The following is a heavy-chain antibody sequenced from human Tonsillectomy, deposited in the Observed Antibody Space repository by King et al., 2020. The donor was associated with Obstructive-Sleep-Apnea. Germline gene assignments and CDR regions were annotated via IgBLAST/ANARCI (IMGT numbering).Heavy chain of an antibody. D-gene: IGHD5-12*01. CDR1: GFTFSSYD. CDR3: ARAGYSGYADAFDI. V-gene: IGHV3-13*01. J-gene: IGHJ3*02. Sequence: QLVQSGGGLVQPGGSLRLSCAASGFTFSSYDMHWVRQATGKGLEWFSAIGTAGDTYYPGSVKGRFTISRENAKNSLYLQMNSLRAGDTAVYYCARAGYSGYADAFDIWGQGTMVTVSS. CDR2: IGTAGDT.